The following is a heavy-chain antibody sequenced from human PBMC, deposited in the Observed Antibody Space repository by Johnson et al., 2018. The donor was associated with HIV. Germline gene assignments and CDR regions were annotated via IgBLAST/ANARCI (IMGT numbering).Heavy chain of an antibody. D-gene: IGHD3-9*01. CDR1: GFTFSSYG. CDR3: AKEAGYYDKPDAFDI. J-gene: IGHJ3*02. CDR2: ISYDGSNK. V-gene: IGHV3-30*18. Sequence: QVQLVESGGGVVRPGGSLRLSCAASGFTFSSYGMHWVRQAPGKGLEWVAVISYDGSNKYYADSVKGRFTISRDNSKNTLYLQMNSLRAEDTAVYYCAKEAGYYDKPDAFDIWGQGTMVTVSS.